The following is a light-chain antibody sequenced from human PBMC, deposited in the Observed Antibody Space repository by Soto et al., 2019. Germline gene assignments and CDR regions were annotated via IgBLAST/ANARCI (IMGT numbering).Light chain of an antibody. J-gene: IGKJ1*01. CDR1: QSGSSSS. CDR2: GAS. Sequence: EVLLTQSPGTLSLSPGERATLSCRASQSGSSSSLAWYQQKPGQPPRLLIYGASRRATGIPDRFSGSGSGTDFTLTISRLEPEDLAVYYCQQYGSSYPWTFGQGTKVDLK. V-gene: IGKV3-20*01. CDR3: QQYGSSYPWT.